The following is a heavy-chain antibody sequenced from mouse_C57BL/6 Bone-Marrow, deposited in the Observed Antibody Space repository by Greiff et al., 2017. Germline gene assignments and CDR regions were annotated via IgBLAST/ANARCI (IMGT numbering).Heavy chain of an antibody. V-gene: IGHV1-82*01. J-gene: IGHJ1*03. D-gene: IGHD2-1*01. CDR2: IYPGDGDT. CDR1: GYAFSSSW. Sequence: VQLQQSGPELVKPGASVKISCKASGYAFSSSWLNWVKQRPGKGLEWIGRIYPGDGDTNYNGKFKGKATLTADKSSSTAYMQLSSLTSEDSAVYFGAMIYYGPWYFDVWGTGTTVTVSS. CDR3: AMIYYGPWYFDV.